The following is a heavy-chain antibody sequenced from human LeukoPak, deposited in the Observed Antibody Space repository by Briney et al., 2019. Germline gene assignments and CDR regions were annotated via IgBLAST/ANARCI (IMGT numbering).Heavy chain of an antibody. D-gene: IGHD3-16*02. CDR3: ARGTGDDYVWGSYRRPLDY. CDR1: GGSFSGYY. V-gene: IGHV4-34*01. CDR2: INHSGST. J-gene: IGHJ4*02. Sequence: SETLSLTCAVYGGSFSGYYWSWIRQPPGNGLEWIGEINHSGSTNYNPSLKSRVTISVDTSKNQFSLKLSSVTAADTAVYYCARGTGDDYVWGSYRRPLDYWGQGTLVTVSS.